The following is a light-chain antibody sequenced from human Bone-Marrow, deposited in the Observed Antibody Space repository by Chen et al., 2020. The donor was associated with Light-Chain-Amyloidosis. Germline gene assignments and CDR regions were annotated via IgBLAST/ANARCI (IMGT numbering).Light chain of an antibody. CDR2: GSS. CDR1: QTISSNY. CDR3: LLYGTSPLT. V-gene: IGKV3-20*01. Sequence: EIVLTQSPGTLALSQGEGANLACRASQTISSNYLTWYQQKFGQAPRLLIYGSSSSATGIPDRFTGRGSGSDFTLTINRLEPEDFAMYYCLLYGTSPLTFGGGTKVEIK. J-gene: IGKJ4*01.